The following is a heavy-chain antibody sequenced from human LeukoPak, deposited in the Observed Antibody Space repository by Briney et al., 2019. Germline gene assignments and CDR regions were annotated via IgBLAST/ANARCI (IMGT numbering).Heavy chain of an antibody. CDR1: GFAFSSYD. V-gene: IGHV3-33*02. Sequence: PGGSLRLSCAASGFAFSSYDMHWVRKAPGKGLEGVAVLLYDGNNRYYADSAKGRFTISRDNSTNPPYLQMNSLRAEDTAGYYCATESAAGPCEYWGQGTLVSVSS. CDR3: ATESAAGPCEY. CDR2: LLYDGNNR. J-gene: IGHJ4*02. D-gene: IGHD6-13*01.